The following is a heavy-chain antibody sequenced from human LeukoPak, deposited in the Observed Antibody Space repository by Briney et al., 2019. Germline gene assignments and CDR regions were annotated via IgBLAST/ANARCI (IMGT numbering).Heavy chain of an antibody. Sequence: ASVKVSCKASGGTFITYTINWVRQAPGQGLEWMGGIIPIFGTANYAQKFQGRITITTDDSTSTVYMELSSLRSEDTAVYYCATYMLRDNWNVHTFDSWGQGTLVTVSS. CDR2: IIPIFGTA. CDR3: ATYMLRDNWNVHTFDS. D-gene: IGHD1-1*01. J-gene: IGHJ4*02. V-gene: IGHV1-69*05. CDR1: GGTFITYT.